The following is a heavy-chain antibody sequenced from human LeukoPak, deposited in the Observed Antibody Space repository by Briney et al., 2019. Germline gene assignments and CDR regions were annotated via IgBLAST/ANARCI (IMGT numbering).Heavy chain of an antibody. V-gene: IGHV3-33*06. CDR3: AKDAQRGFDYSNSLQN. CDR1: GFTFSHYG. J-gene: IGHJ1*01. Sequence: GGSLRLSCAASGFTFSHYGMHWVRQTPGAGLEWVAVIWSDGSDKYYATSVKGRFTISRANSKTSLFLQINSLRAEDTAVYYCAKDAQRGFDYSNSLQNWGQGILVTVSS. D-gene: IGHD4-11*01. CDR2: IWSDGSDK.